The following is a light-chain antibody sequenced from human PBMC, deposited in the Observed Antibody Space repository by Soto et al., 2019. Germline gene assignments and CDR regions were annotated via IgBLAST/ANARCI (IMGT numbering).Light chain of an antibody. Sequence: DIQMTQSPSILSASVGDRVTITCRASQNINSWLAWYQQKPGKAPKLLIYKASSLESGVPSRFSGSGSGTEFTLTISSLQPDDFAAYYCQQYEIYPITFGQGTRLEIK. CDR1: QNINSW. CDR2: KAS. V-gene: IGKV1-5*03. J-gene: IGKJ5*01. CDR3: QQYEIYPIT.